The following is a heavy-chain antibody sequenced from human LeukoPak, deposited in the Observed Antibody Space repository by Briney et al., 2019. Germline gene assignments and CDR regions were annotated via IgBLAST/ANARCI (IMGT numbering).Heavy chain of an antibody. CDR1: GFTFRSYW. CDR3: ARGYYDFWSVVY. V-gene: IGHV3-74*01. D-gene: IGHD3-3*01. Sequence: PGGSLRLSCAASGFTFRSYWMHWVRQAPGKGLVWVSRINIDGSSGSYADSVEGRFTISRDNAKNTVYLQMNSLRAEDTAVYYCARGYYDFWSVVYWGQGTLVTVSS. J-gene: IGHJ4*02. CDR2: INIDGSSG.